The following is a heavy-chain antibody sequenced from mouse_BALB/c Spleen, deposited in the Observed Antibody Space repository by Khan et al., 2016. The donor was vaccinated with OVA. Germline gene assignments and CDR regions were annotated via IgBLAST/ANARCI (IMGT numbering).Heavy chain of an antibody. V-gene: IGHV2-6-5*01. CDR2: IWGGGTT. CDR3: AKGFWSYYYTLDY. J-gene: IGHJ4*01. Sequence: QVQLKESGPGLVAPSQNLSITCTVSGFSLSDYGVSWIRQPPGKGLEWLGVIWGGGTTYYNSALKSRLSISKDNSKSQVFLKMSSLQSDDTAMFYCAKGFWSYYYTLDYRGQGTSVTVSS. CDR1: GFSLSDYG.